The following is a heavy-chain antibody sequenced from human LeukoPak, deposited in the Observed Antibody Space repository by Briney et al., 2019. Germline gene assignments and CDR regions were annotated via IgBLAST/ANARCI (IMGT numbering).Heavy chain of an antibody. CDR3: VARGGWARFDY. Sequence: GGSLRLSCAASGFTFSSYSMNWVRQAPGKGLEWVSYITDDNRTIYYADSVEGRFTISRDNAKNSLFLQMNSLRAEDSAVYYCVARGGWARFDYWGQGTLVTVSS. CDR1: GFTFSSYS. V-gene: IGHV3-48*04. CDR2: ITDDNRTI. D-gene: IGHD6-19*01. J-gene: IGHJ4*02.